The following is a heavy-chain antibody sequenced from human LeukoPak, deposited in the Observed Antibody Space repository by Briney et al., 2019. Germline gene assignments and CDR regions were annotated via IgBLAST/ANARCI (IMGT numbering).Heavy chain of an antibody. CDR3: ARDQPYIDV. CDR2: IYHSGTT. CDR1: GHSISSGYY. J-gene: IGHJ6*03. V-gene: IGHV4-38-2*02. Sequence: SETLSLTCTVSGHSISSGYYWGWIRQPPGKGLEWIGSIYHSGTTYYNPSLKSRVTISVDTSKNQFSLKLSSVTAADTAVYYCARDQPYIDVWGKGTTVTISS.